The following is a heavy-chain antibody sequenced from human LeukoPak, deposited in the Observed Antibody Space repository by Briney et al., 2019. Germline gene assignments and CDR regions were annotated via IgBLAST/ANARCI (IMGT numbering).Heavy chain of an antibody. D-gene: IGHD3-3*01. CDR3: ASRPGSKWLLYRSFDY. Sequence: PSETLSLTCTVSGGSISSSSYYWGWIRQPPGKGLEWIGSIYYSGSTYYNPSLKSRVTISVDTSKNQFSLKLSSVTAADTAVYYCASRPGSKWLLYRSFDYWGQGTLVTVSS. J-gene: IGHJ4*02. CDR2: IYYSGST. V-gene: IGHV4-39*01. CDR1: GGSISSSSYY.